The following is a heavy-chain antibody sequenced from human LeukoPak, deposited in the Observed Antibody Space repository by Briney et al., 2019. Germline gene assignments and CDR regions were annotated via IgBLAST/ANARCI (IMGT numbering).Heavy chain of an antibody. J-gene: IGHJ4*02. CDR2: IKQGGSEK. V-gene: IGHV3-7*03. CDR1: GFTFSSYW. CDR3: AKASSWYEKGYFDY. Sequence: GGSLRLSCAASGFTFSSYWMSWVRQAPGKGLEWVANIKQGGSEKYYVDSVKGRFTISRDDAKNSLYLQMNSLRAEDTAVYYCAKASSWYEKGYFDYWGQGTLVTVSS. D-gene: IGHD6-13*01.